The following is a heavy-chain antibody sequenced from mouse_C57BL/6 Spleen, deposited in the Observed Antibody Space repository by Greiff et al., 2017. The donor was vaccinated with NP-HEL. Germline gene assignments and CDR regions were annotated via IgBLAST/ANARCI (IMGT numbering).Heavy chain of an antibody. CDR3: ARDSSGHEGFAY. V-gene: IGHV1-80*01. J-gene: IGHJ3*01. CDR1: GYAFSSYW. D-gene: IGHD3-2*02. Sequence: QVQLKESGAELVKPGASVKISCKASGYAFSSYWMNWVKQRPGKGLEWIGQIYPGDGDTNYNGKFKGKATLTADKSSSTAYMQLSSLTSEDSAVYFCARDSSGHEGFAYWGQGTLVTVSA. CDR2: IYPGDGDT.